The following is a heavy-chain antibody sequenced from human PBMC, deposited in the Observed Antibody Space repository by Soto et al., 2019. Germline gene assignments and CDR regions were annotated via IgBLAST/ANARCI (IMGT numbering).Heavy chain of an antibody. J-gene: IGHJ4*02. CDR3: AKDEYSSSSTGFPSDYFDY. V-gene: IGHV3-30*18. D-gene: IGHD6-6*01. Sequence: QVQLVESGGGVVQPGRSLRLSCAASGFTFSSYGMHWVRQAPGKGLEWVAVISYDGSNEYYADTVKGRFTISRDNSKNTLYLQMNSLRAEDTAVYYCAKDEYSSSSTGFPSDYFDYWGQGTLVTVSS. CDR2: ISYDGSNE. CDR1: GFTFSSYG.